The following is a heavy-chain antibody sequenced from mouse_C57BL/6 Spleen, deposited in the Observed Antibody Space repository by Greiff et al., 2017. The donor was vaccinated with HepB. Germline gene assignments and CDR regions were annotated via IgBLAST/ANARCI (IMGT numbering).Heavy chain of an antibody. CDR1: GYTFTSYW. CDR2: IDPSDSYT. J-gene: IGHJ3*01. CDR3: ASSYYGSSYLLAY. Sequence: QVQLQQPGAELVMPGASVKLSCKASGYTFTSYWMHWVKQRPGQGLEWIGEIDPSDSYTNYNQKFKGKSTLTVDKSSSSAYMQLSSLTSEDSAVYYCASSYYGSSYLLAYWGQGTLVTVSA. V-gene: IGHV1-69*01. D-gene: IGHD1-1*01.